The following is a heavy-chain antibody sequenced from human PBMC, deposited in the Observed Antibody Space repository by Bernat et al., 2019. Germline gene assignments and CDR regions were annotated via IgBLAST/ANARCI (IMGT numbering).Heavy chain of an antibody. CDR1: GFTVISNY. D-gene: IGHD2-15*01. J-gene: IGHJ1*01. CDR2: IYSGGST. Sequence: EVQMEESGGGLIQPGGSLRLSCAASGFTVISNYMSWVRQAPGKGLEWVSVIYSGGSTYYADCVKGRFTISRDNSKNTLYLQMNSLRAEDTAVYYCARDQAGYCSGGSCYRPQYFQHWGQGTLVTVSS. CDR3: ARDQAGYCSGGSCYRPQYFQH. V-gene: IGHV3-53*01.